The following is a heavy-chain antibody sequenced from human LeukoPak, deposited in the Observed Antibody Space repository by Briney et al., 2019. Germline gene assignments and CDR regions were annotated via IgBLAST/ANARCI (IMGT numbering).Heavy chain of an antibody. D-gene: IGHD3-10*01. J-gene: IGHJ3*02. Sequence: SETLSLTCAVYGGSFSGYYWSWIRQPPGKGLEWIGEINHSGSTNYNPSLKSRVTISVDTSKNQFSLKLSSVTAADTAVYYCARTYGSGSYYIAAFDIWGQGTMVTVPS. CDR2: INHSGST. CDR1: GGSFSGYY. CDR3: ARTYGSGSYYIAAFDI. V-gene: IGHV4-34*01.